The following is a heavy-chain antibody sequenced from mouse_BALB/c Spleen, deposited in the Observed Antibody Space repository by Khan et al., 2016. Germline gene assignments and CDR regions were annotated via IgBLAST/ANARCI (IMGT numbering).Heavy chain of an antibody. V-gene: IGHV10-1*02. D-gene: IGHD1-1*01. CDR2: IRSKSNNYAN. CDR3: VGHDDGRNWYFDV. CDR1: GFTFNTYA. Sequence: EVQLVESGGGLVQPKGSLKLSCAASGFTFNTYAMNWVRQAPGKGLEWVARIRSKSNNYANYYADSVKDRFTISRDDSQSMLYLQMNNLKPEDTASCYSVGHDDGRNWYFDVWGAGTTVTVSS. J-gene: IGHJ1*01.